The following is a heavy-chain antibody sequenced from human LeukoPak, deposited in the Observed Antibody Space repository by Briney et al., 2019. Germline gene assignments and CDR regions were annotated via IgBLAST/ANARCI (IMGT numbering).Heavy chain of an antibody. V-gene: IGHV3-48*01. CDR2: ISGDGNAK. J-gene: IGHJ4*02. Sequence: GGSLRLSCAASGFSFSSYSINWVRPAPGKGLEWVSYISGDGNAKHYTDSVKGRFTISRDNAKNALYLQMNSLRGEDTAVYYCTRDRSRAEDDWGQGTLVTVSS. CDR1: GFSFSSYS. D-gene: IGHD1-14*01. CDR3: TRDRSRAEDD.